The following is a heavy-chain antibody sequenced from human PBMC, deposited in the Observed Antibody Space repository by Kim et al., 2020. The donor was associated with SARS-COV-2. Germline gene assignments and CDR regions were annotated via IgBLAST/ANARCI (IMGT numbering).Heavy chain of an antibody. CDR3: ARLEKIVVVPAAHRGNDAFDI. J-gene: IGHJ3*02. Sequence: SETLSLTCTVSGGSISSSSYYWGWIRQPPGKGLEWIGSIYYSGSTYYNPSLKSRVTISVDTSKNQFSLKLSSVTAADTAVYYCARLEKIVVVPAAHRGNDAFDIWGQGTMVTVSS. CDR1: GGSISSSSYY. CDR2: IYYSGST. V-gene: IGHV4-39*01. D-gene: IGHD2-2*01.